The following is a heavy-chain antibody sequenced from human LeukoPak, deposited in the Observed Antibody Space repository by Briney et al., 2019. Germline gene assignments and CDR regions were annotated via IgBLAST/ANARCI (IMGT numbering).Heavy chain of an antibody. Sequence: AGSLRLSCAASGFTFRSSWMHWVRQAPGKGLAWVSRINPDGSTTTYADSVEGRFTISRDNAKSTLYLQMDSLRAEDTAVYYCARAMISESDYWGQGTLVTVSS. D-gene: IGHD3-22*01. CDR1: GFTFRSSW. CDR3: ARAMISESDY. CDR2: INPDGSTT. J-gene: IGHJ4*02. V-gene: IGHV3-74*01.